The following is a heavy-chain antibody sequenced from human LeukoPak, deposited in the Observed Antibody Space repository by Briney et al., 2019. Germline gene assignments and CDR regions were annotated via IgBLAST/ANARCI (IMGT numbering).Heavy chain of an antibody. CDR2: IYSDNT. J-gene: IGHJ6*03. Sequence: GGSLRLSCTVSGFPVSSNSMSWVRQAPGKGLEWVSFIYSDNTHYSDSVKGRFTISRDNSKNTLYLQMNSLRAEDTAVYYCAKVGPSLVRGLIRGGARYYYNYMDVWGKGTTVTISS. CDR3: AKVGPSLVRGLIRGGARYYYNYMDV. D-gene: IGHD3-10*01. V-gene: IGHV3-53*01. CDR1: GFPVSSNS.